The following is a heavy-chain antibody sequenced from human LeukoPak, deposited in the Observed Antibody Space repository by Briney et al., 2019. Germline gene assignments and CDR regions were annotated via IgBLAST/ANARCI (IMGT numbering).Heavy chain of an antibody. V-gene: IGHV4-39*01. J-gene: IGHJ5*02. CDR3: ARHPRGYSGPTWLDP. Sequence: SETLSLTCIVSGGTITSSSVYWGWIRQPPGKGLEWLGSLFFNGGTYYNPSFEPRVTMSVDTSKNQFSLRLRSPTAADTAMYYCARHPRGYSGPTWLDPWGQGILVTVSS. CDR1: GGTITSSSVY. CDR2: LFFNGGT. D-gene: IGHD5-12*01.